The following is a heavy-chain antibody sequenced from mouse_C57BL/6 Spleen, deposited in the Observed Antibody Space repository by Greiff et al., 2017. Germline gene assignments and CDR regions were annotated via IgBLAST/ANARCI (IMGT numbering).Heavy chain of an antibody. Sequence: QVQLQQSGAELVKPGASVQLSCKASGYTFTSYWMQWVKQRPGQGLEWIGEIDPSDSYTNSNQKFKGKATLTVDTSSSTAYMQLSSLTSEDSAVYYCARYEAKLGRDFDYWGQGTTLTVSS. J-gene: IGHJ2*01. CDR1: GYTFTSYW. CDR3: ARYEAKLGRDFDY. V-gene: IGHV1-50*01. CDR2: IDPSDSYT. D-gene: IGHD4-1*01.